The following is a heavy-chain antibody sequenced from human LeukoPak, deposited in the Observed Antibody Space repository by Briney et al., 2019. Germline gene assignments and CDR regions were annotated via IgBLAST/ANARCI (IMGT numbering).Heavy chain of an antibody. CDR1: GFTFSNAW. D-gene: IGHD6-13*01. J-gene: IGHJ4*02. Sequence: PGGSLRLSCAASGFTFSNAWMSWVRRAPGKGLEWVSSITTSSSYIYYADSVKGRFTISRDNAKNSLYLQMNSLRIEDTAVYFCVRGHSSSWSFFDYWGQGTLVTVSS. V-gene: IGHV3-21*01. CDR2: ITTSSSYI. CDR3: VRGHSSSWSFFDY.